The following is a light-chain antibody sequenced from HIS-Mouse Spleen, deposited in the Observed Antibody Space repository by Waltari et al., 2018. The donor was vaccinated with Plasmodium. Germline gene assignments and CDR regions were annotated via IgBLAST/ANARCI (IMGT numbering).Light chain of an antibody. CDR3: CSYAGSSTLV. V-gene: IGLV2-23*01. CDR1: SSDVGSYNL. Sequence: QSALTQPASVSGSPGQSITISRPGTSSDVGSYNLVSCYQQHPGKAPKLMIYEGSKRPSGVSNRFSGSKSGNTASLTISGLQAEDEADYYCCSYAGSSTLVFGGGTKLTVL. J-gene: IGLJ2*01. CDR2: EGS.